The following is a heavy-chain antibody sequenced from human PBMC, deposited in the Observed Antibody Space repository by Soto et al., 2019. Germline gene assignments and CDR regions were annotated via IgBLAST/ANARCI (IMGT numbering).Heavy chain of an antibody. J-gene: IGHJ4*02. V-gene: IGHV1-8*01. CDR2: MNPNSGNT. D-gene: IGHD3-16*02. Sequence: GASVKVSCKASGYTFTSYDINWVRQATGQGLEWMGWMNPNSGNTGYAQKFQGRVTMTRNTSISTAYMELSSLRSEDTAVYYCARGRRGFGGVIVMWYWGQGTLVTVSS. CDR3: ARGRRGFGGVIVMWY. CDR1: GYTFTSYD.